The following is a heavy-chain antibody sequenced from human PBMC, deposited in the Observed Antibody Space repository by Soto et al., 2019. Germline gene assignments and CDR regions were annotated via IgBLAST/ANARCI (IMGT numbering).Heavy chain of an antibody. CDR3: ARDMIAVAGLYHFDY. CDR2: IYYSGST. V-gene: IGHV4-39*02. J-gene: IGHJ4*02. CDR1: GGAISSSRYY. Sequence: SETLSLTCFVSGGAISSSRYYWGWIRQPPGKGLEWIGSIYYSGSTYYNPSLKSRVTISVDTPNNQFSLRLSSVTAADTALHYCARDMIAVAGLYHFDYWGQGILVTVSS. D-gene: IGHD6-19*01.